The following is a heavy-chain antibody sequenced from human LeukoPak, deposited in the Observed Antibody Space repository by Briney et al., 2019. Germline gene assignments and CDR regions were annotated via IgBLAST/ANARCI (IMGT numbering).Heavy chain of an antibody. V-gene: IGHV5-51*01. CDR3: ARHGSGSYRPFDY. CDR2: IYPGDSDT. J-gene: IGHJ4*02. CDR1: GYSLTSYW. D-gene: IGHD1-26*01. Sequence: GESLTISRKGSGYSLTSYWIGWVRQMPGKGLEWMGIIYPGDSDTRYSPSFQGQVTISADKSISTAYLQWSSLKASDTAMYYCARHGSGSYRPFDYWGQGTLVTVSS.